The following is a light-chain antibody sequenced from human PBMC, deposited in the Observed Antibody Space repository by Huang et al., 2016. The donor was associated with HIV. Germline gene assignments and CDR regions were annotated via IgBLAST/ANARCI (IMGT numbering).Light chain of an antibody. CDR2: GAS. Sequence: EIVLTQSPGTLSLSPGERATLSCRASQSVSSSYIAWYQQKPGQAPRLLIYGASSRATGIPDRVSGSGSGTDFTLTISRLEPEDFAVYYCQQYGSSPWTFGQGTKVEIK. CDR1: QSVSSSY. V-gene: IGKV3-20*01. J-gene: IGKJ1*01. CDR3: QQYGSSPWT.